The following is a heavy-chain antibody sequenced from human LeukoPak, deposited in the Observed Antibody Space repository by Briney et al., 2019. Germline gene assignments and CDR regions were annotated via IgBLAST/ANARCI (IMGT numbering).Heavy chain of an antibody. Sequence: GGSLRLSCVASGFTFSTFAMHWDRQAPVKGLEYVSSISNNGASKYYGNSVKGRFFISRDNSKNTLWLQMGSLRAEDMAVYFCARGYGTDSGRRAFDVWGPGTMVAVSS. CDR1: GFTFSTFA. V-gene: IGHV3-64*01. CDR2: ISNNGASK. CDR3: ARGYGTDSGRRAFDV. J-gene: IGHJ3*01. D-gene: IGHD2-8*02.